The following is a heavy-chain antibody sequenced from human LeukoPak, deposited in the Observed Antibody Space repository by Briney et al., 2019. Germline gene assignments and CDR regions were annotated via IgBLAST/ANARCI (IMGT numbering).Heavy chain of an antibody. V-gene: IGHV3-20*01. Sequence: AGGSLRLSCAASGFTFDDYGMSWVRQAPGKGLEWVSGINWNGGSTGYADSVKGRFTISRDNAKNSLYLQMNSLRAEDTALYHCAGDPTLGYCSGGSCYPIPYGMDVWGQGTTVTVSS. CDR3: AGDPTLGYCSGGSCYPIPYGMDV. CDR1: GFTFDDYG. CDR2: INWNGGST. D-gene: IGHD2-15*01. J-gene: IGHJ6*02.